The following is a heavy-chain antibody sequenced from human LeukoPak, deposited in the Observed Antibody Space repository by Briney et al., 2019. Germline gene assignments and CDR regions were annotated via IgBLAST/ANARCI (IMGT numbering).Heavy chain of an antibody. J-gene: IGHJ6*02. Sequence: QAGGSLRLSCAASGFTVSNNYMNWVRQAPGKGLEWVSLIYSGGSTYYADSVKGRFTISRDNSKNTLYLQMNSLRAEDTAVYYCARDQPYDILPSYGMDVWGQGTTVTVSS. D-gene: IGHD3-9*01. CDR2: IYSGGST. CDR1: GFTVSNNY. CDR3: ARDQPYDILPSYGMDV. V-gene: IGHV3-53*01.